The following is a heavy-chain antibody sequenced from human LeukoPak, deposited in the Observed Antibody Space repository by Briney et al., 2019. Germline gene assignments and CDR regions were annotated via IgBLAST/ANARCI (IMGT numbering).Heavy chain of an antibody. V-gene: IGHV1-69*06. D-gene: IGHD6-19*01. J-gene: IGHJ3*02. CDR1: GGTFSSYA. Sequence: SVKVSCKASGGTFSSYAISWVRQAPGQGLEWMGGIIPIFGTANCAQKFQGRVTITADKSTSTAYMELSSLRSEDTAVYYCARSYSSGWHDAFDIWGQGTMVTVSS. CDR3: ARSYSSGWHDAFDI. CDR2: IIPIFGTA.